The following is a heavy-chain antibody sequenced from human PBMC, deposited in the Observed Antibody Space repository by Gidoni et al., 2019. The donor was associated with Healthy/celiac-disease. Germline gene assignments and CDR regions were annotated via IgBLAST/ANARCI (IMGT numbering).Heavy chain of an antibody. CDR2: IYYSGST. Sequence: QVQLQASGPGLVKPSETLSLTCTVSGGSISSYYWSWIRQPPGKGLEWIGYIYYSGSTNYNPSLKSRVTISVDTSKNQFSLKLSSVTAADTAVYYCASIATGGIFDYWGQGTLVTVSS. CDR1: GGSISSYY. D-gene: IGHD1-26*01. V-gene: IGHV4-59*01. CDR3: ASIATGGIFDY. J-gene: IGHJ4*02.